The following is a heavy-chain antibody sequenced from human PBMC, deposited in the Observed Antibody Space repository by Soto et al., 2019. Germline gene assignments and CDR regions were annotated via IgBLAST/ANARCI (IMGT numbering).Heavy chain of an antibody. V-gene: IGHV3-23*01. D-gene: IGHD4-17*01. CDR1: GFTFSRDG. Sequence: VGSLRLSCAASGFTFSRDGMSWVRQAPGKGLEWVSLITDNGGSTYYADSVKGRFTISRDNTKNTLFLQMNSLRAEDTAVYYCAKDRATTTAFDYWGQGALVTVSS. CDR2: ITDNGGST. CDR3: AKDRATTTAFDY. J-gene: IGHJ4*02.